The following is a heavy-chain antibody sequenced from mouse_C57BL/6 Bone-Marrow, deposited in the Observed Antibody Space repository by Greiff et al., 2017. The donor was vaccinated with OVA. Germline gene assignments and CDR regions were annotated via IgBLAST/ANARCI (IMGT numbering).Heavy chain of an antibody. Sequence: EVQLQQSGPELVKPGASVKISCKASGYTFTDYYMNWVKQSHGKSLEWIGDINPNNGGTSYNQKFKGKATLTVDKSSSTAYMELRSLTSEDSAVYYCAREGLPWYYFDYWGQGTTLTVSS. CDR1: GYTFTDYY. CDR3: AREGLPWYYFDY. D-gene: IGHD3-1*01. CDR2: INPNNGGT. V-gene: IGHV1-26*01. J-gene: IGHJ2*01.